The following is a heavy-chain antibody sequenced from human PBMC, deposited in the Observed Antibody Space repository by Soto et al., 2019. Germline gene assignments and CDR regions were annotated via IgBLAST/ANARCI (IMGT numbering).Heavy chain of an antibody. CDR2: IIPIFGTA. J-gene: IGHJ4*02. V-gene: IGHV1-69*01. CDR3: ARELGDVVVPAAISGFDY. D-gene: IGHD2-2*01. CDR1: GGTFSSYA. Sequence: QVQLVQSGAEVKKPGSSVKVSCKASGGTFSSYAISWVRQAPGQGLEWMGGIIPIFGTANYAQKFQGRVTITADESTSTAYMELSSLRSEDTAVYYCARELGDVVVPAAISGFDYWGQGTLVTVSS.